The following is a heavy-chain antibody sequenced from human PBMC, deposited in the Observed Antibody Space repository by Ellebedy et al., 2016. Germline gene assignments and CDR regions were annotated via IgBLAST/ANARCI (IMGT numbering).Heavy chain of an antibody. D-gene: IGHD6-19*01. Sequence: GGSLRLSCAASGFSLSSYAMHWVRQAPGKGLEWVAVSSYDGSKKYYADSVKGRFTISRDNSKNTLYLQMNSLRTEDTAMYYCASLPVAGTLDYWGQGTLVTVSS. J-gene: IGHJ4*02. CDR2: SSYDGSKK. V-gene: IGHV3-30-3*01. CDR1: GFSLSSYA. CDR3: ASLPVAGTLDY.